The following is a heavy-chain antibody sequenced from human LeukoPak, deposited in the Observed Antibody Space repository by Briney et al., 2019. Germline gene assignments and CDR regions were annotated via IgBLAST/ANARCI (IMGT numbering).Heavy chain of an antibody. D-gene: IGHD6-13*01. CDR2: IYYSGST. CDR3: ARVVGVVCSSSWCNWFDP. V-gene: IGHV4-31*03. Sequence: SETLSLTCTVSGGSISSGGYYWSWIRQHPGKGLEWIGYIYYSGSTYYNPSLKSRVTISVDTSKNQFSLKLSPVTAADTAVYYCARVVGVVCSSSWCNWFDPWGQGTLVTVSS. CDR1: GGSISSGGYY. J-gene: IGHJ5*02.